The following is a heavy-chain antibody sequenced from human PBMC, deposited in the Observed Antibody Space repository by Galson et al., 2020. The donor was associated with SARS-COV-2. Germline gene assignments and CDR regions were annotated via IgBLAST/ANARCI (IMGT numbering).Heavy chain of an antibody. D-gene: IGHD1-26*01. V-gene: IGHV1-2*02. CDR1: GYPFNGYY. CDR2: INPNTGDT. Sequence: ASVKVSCKASGYPFNGYYIHWVRQAPGQGLEWMGWINPNTGDTNYAQRFQGRVTMTRETSISTAYMDLSRLTSDDTAVYYCARDLAKGGGTYPYYWGQGTLVTVSS. CDR3: ARDLAKGGGTYPYY. J-gene: IGHJ4*02.